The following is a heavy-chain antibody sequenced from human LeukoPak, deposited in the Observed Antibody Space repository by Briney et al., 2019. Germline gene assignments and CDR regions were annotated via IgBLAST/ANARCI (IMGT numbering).Heavy chain of an antibody. CDR2: INPNSGGT. CDR1: GYTFTGYY. Sequence: ASVKVSCKASGYTFTGYYMHWVRQAPGQGLEWMGWINPNSGGTNYAQKFQGRVTMTRDTSISTAYMELSRLRSDDTAVYSCARELLVVVPAALDYWGQGTLVTVSS. D-gene: IGHD2-2*01. J-gene: IGHJ4*02. V-gene: IGHV1-2*02. CDR3: ARELLVVVPAALDY.